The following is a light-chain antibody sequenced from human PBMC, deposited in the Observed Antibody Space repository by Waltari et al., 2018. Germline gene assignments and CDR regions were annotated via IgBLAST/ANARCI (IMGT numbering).Light chain of an antibody. CDR2: GAS. J-gene: IGKJ1*01. Sequence: IVLTQSPCPLSLSPGEGRTVFCRASQSVSRSYLAWYQQKPGQAPRLLIYGASSRATGIPDRFSGSGSGTDFTLTISRLEPEDFAVYYCQHYGNSRTFGQGTKVEIK. CDR1: QSVSRSY. CDR3: QHYGNSRT. V-gene: IGKV3-20*01.